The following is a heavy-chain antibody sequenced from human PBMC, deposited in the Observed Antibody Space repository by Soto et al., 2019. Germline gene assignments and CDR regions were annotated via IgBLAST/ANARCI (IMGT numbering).Heavy chain of an antibody. D-gene: IGHD7-27*01. CDR3: ARALSWGSNWYYDVAV. V-gene: IGHV3-48*01. CDR1: GFILSDCA. Sequence: EVQLVESGGGLVQPGGSLRLSCATSGFILSDCAMNWVRQAPGKGLEWVAYSSSSSGVIDYADSVNGRFTVARGKSRNSREHKKNSLRAEDTAVYYGARALSWGSNWYYDVAVWGKVTTGSVSS. J-gene: IGHJ6*03. CDR2: SSSSSGVI.